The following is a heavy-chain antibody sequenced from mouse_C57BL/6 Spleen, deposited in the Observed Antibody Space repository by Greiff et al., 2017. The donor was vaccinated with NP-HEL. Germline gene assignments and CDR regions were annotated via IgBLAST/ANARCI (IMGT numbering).Heavy chain of an antibody. V-gene: IGHV2-3*01. CDR2: IWGDGST. CDR3: AKRRIYYYGSSYVTYAMDY. Sequence: QVQLQQSGPGLVAPSQSLSITCTVSGFSLTSYGVSWVRQPPGKGLEWLGVIWGDGSTNYHSALISRLSISKDNSKSQVFLKLNSLQTDDTATYYCAKRRIYYYGSSYVTYAMDYWGQGTSVTVSS. D-gene: IGHD1-1*01. CDR1: GFSLTSYG. J-gene: IGHJ4*01.